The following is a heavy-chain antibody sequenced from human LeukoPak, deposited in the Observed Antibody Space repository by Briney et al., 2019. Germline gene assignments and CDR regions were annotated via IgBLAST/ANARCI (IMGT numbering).Heavy chain of an antibody. D-gene: IGHD3-10*01. Sequence: PSETLSLTCTVSGXSISGYYWSWIRQPPGKGLEWIVEINHSGSTNYNPSLKSRVTISVDTSKNQFSLKLSSVTAADTAVYYCARGRPVLLWFGEPSNWFDPWGQGTLVTVSS. CDR3: ARGRPVLLWFGEPSNWFDP. CDR1: GXSISGYY. CDR2: INHSGST. J-gene: IGHJ5*02. V-gene: IGHV4-34*01.